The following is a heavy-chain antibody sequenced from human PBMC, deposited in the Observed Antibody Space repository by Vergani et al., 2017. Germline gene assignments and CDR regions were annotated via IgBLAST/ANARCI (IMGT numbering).Heavy chain of an antibody. CDR2: INRDGSEK. CDR3: ASHEYGGDAY. CDR1: GFTFSKYW. D-gene: IGHD2/OR15-2a*01. J-gene: IGHJ4*02. V-gene: IGHV3-7*01. Sequence: DVQLVQSGGGLIQPGGSLRLSCVVSGFTFSKYWMSWVGQAPGKGLGGVANINRDGSEKNYGDSVRGRFTISRDNAKNSVYLQMNSLRGEDTAVYYCASHEYGGDAYWGQGTLVTVSS.